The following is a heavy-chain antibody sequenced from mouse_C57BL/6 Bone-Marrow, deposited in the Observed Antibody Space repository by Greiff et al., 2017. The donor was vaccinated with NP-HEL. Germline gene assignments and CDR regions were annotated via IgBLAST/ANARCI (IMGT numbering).Heavy chain of an antibody. D-gene: IGHD4-1*01. V-gene: IGHV5-17*01. Sequence: EVQLVESGGGLVKPGGSLKLSCAASGFTFSDYGMHWVRQAPEKGLEWVAYISSGSSTIYYADTVKGRFTISRDNAKNTLFLQMTSLRSEDTAMYYCARLGRFEDWGQGTTLTVSS. CDR3: ARLGRFED. CDR1: GFTFSDYG. CDR2: ISSGSSTI. J-gene: IGHJ2*01.